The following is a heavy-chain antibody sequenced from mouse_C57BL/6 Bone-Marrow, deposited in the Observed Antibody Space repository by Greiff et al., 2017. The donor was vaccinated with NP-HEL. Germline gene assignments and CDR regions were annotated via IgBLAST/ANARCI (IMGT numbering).Heavy chain of an antibody. J-gene: IGHJ2*01. CDR3: TKGDYGSSGDY. CDR2: IDPENGDT. D-gene: IGHD1-1*01. Sequence: DVQLQESGAELVRPGASVKLSCTASGFNIKDDYMHWVKQRPEQGLEWIGWIDPENGDTEYASKFQGKATITADTSSNTAYLQLSSLTSEDTAVYYCTKGDYGSSGDYWGQGTTLTVSS. V-gene: IGHV14-4*01. CDR1: GFNIKDDY.